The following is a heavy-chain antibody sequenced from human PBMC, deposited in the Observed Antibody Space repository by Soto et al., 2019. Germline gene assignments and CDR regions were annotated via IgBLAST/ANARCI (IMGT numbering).Heavy chain of an antibody. CDR2: INNDRSGT. V-gene: IGHV3-74*01. CDR1: GFTFSGYW. J-gene: IGHJ4*02. CDR3: VRASKDGDY. Sequence: EVQLVESGGDLVQPGGSLRLSCAASGFTFSGYWMHWVRQAPGKGLVWVSRINNDRSGTGYADSVKGRFTISRDNARNRLYLQMNRARAEDAAVYYCVRASKDGDYWGRGTLVTVSS.